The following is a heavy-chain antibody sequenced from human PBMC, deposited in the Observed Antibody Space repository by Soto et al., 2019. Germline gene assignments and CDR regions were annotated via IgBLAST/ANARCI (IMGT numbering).Heavy chain of an antibody. CDR1: GYTFNSYD. D-gene: IGHD6-19*01. Sequence: ASVKVSCKASGYTFNSYDINWVRQATGQGLEWMGWMNPNSGNTGYAQKFQGRVTMTRNTSISTAYMELSSLRSEDTAVYYCARGPRWLFSYYYYYYMDVWGKGTTVTVSS. J-gene: IGHJ6*03. CDR2: MNPNSGNT. CDR3: ARGPRWLFSYYYYYYMDV. V-gene: IGHV1-8*01.